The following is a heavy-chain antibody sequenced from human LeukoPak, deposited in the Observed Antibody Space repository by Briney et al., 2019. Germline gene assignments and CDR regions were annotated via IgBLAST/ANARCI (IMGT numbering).Heavy chain of an antibody. V-gene: IGHV3-30*04. D-gene: IGHD3-10*01. Sequence: GGSLRLSCAASGFTFSSYAMHWVRQAPGKGLEWVAVISYDGSNKYYADSVKGRFTISRDNSKNTLYLQMNSLRAEDTAVYYCARDTGYYGSGSPSDYWGQGTLVTVSS. CDR1: GFTFSSYA. CDR2: ISYDGSNK. J-gene: IGHJ4*02. CDR3: ARDTGYYGSGSPSDY.